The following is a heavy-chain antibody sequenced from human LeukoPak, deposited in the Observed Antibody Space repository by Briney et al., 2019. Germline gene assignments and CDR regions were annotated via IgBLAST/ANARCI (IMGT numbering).Heavy chain of an antibody. CDR2: ISSSGNTI. D-gene: IGHD1-14*01. J-gene: IGHJ3*02. Sequence: GGSLRLSCAASGFTFSDYYMSWIRQAPGKGLEWVSYISSSGNTIYYADSVKGRFTISRDNAKNSLYLQMNSLRAEDTAVYYCASRWAPRDWEPDAFDSGGQGTMVTVSA. CDR3: ASRWAPRDWEPDAFDS. V-gene: IGHV3-11*04. CDR1: GFTFSDYY.